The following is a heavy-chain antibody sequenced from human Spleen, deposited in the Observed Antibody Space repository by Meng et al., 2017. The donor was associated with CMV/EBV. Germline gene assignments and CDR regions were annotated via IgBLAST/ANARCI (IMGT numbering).Heavy chain of an antibody. J-gene: IGHJ4*02. V-gene: IGHV3-30*04. CDR3: ARDRDGDNSATLDC. CDR2: MSYDGNTK. D-gene: IGHD5-24*01. Sequence: SSCTVSNYDRHWVRQAPGKGLEWVAVMSYDGNTKYYADAVKGRFTISRDNSKKTLYLQMNSLKAEDTAAYYCARDRDGDNSATLDCWGQGTLVTVSS. CDR1: SCTVSNYD.